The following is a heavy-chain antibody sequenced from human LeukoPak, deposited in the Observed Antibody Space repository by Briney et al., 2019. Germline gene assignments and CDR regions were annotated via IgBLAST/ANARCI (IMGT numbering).Heavy chain of an antibody. CDR2: IYTSGST. CDR3: ARGNFFCSGGSCTSAFDI. Sequence: SETLSLTCTVSGGSISSGSYYWSWIRQPAGKGLEWIGRIYTSGSTNYNPSLKSRVTISVDTSKNQFSLKLSSVTAADTAVYYCARGNFFCSGGSCTSAFDIWGQGTKVTVSS. V-gene: IGHV4-61*02. CDR1: GGSISSGSYY. J-gene: IGHJ3*02. D-gene: IGHD2-15*01.